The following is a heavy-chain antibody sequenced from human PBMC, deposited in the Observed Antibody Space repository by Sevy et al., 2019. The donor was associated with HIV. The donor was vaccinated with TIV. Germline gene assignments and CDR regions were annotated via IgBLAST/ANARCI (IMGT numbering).Heavy chain of an antibody. CDR3: ARVHGDYTYFDY. Sequence: SETLSLTCTVSGGSISSHYWSWIWQPAGKGLEWIGRIYTSGSTNYNPSLKSRVTMSVDTSKKQFSLKLSSVTAADTAVYYCARVHGDYTYFDYWGQGTLVTVSS. D-gene: IGHD4-17*01. CDR2: IYTSGST. V-gene: IGHV4-4*07. J-gene: IGHJ4*02. CDR1: GGSISSHY.